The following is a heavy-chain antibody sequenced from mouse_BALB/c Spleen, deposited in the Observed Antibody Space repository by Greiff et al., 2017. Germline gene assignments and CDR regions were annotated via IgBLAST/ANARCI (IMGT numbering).Heavy chain of an antibody. V-gene: IGHV1S56*01. Sequence: QVQLQQSGPELVKPGASVKMSCKASGYTFTSYYIHWVKQRPGQGLEWIGWIYPGDGSTKYNEKFKGKTTLTADKSSSTAYMLLSSLTSEDSAIYFCARGSSSPFDYWGQGTTLTVSS. CDR2: IYPGDGST. CDR1: GYTFTSYY. D-gene: IGHD1-1*01. CDR3: ARGSSSPFDY. J-gene: IGHJ2*01.